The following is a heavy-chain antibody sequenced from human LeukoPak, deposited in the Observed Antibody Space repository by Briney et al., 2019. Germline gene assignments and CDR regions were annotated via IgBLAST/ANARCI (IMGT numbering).Heavy chain of an antibody. J-gene: IGHJ4*02. D-gene: IGHD3-22*01. CDR1: GYTLTELS. Sequence: ASVKVSCKVSGYTLTELSMHWVRQAPGKGLEWMGGFAPEDGETIYAQKFEGRVTMAEDTSTDTAYMALSSLRSEDTAVYYCAADGLDSSGYFVDDHWGQGTLVTVSS. CDR3: AADGLDSSGYFVDDH. V-gene: IGHV1-24*01. CDR2: FAPEDGET.